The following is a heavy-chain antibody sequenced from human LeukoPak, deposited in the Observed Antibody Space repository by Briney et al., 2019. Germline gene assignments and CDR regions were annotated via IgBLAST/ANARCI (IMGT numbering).Heavy chain of an antibody. J-gene: IGHJ4*02. CDR1: GVTFSDYS. V-gene: IGHV3-21*01. CDR2: ISSSGSYI. D-gene: IGHD3-22*01. Sequence: GGSLRLSCAASGVTFSDYSINWVRQAPGMGLEWVSSISSSGSYIYYADSVKGRFTVSRDNAKSSLYLQMNSLRAEDTAVYYCARGGRHDTSGYAPFDYRGQGTLVTVSS. CDR3: ARGGRHDTSGYAPFDY.